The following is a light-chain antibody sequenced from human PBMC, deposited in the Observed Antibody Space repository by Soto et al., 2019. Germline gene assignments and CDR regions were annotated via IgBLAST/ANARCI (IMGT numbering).Light chain of an antibody. J-gene: IGLJ3*02. CDR1: SSDVGGHNY. V-gene: IGLV2-11*01. Sequence: QPVLTQPRSVSGSPGQSVTISCTGTSSDVGGHNYVTWYQLHPGKAPKLMIYDVNKRPSGVPDRFSGSKSGNTASLTISGLQAEDETDYYCCSYAGSYTLVFGGGTKVTVL. CDR3: CSYAGSYTLV. CDR2: DVN.